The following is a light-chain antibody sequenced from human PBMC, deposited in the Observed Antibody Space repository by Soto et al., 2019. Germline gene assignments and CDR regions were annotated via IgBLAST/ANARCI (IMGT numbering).Light chain of an antibody. V-gene: IGKV3D-7*01. Sequence: PEERVTLSCRASQSVSSSYLTWYQQKPGQAPRLLIYGASTRATSIPARFSGSGSGTDFTLTISSLQPEDFAVYYCQQELTFGGGTKVDIK. CDR1: QSVSSSY. CDR3: QQELT. CDR2: GAS. J-gene: IGKJ4*01.